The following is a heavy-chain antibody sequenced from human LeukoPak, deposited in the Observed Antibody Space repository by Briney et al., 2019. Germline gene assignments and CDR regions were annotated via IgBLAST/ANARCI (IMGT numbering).Heavy chain of an antibody. D-gene: IGHD2-15*01. CDR3: APYCSGGSCTGYVQH. V-gene: IGHV4-39*01. CDR2: TSYSGST. CDR1: GDSITSSYF. Sequence: SGTLSLTCTVSGDSITSSYFWGWIGQPPGKGLEWIGSTSYSGSTQYNPSLKGRVIISVDTSKNEFSLNLGSVTAADTAVYFCAPYCSGGSCTGYVQHWGQGSLVTVS. J-gene: IGHJ1*01.